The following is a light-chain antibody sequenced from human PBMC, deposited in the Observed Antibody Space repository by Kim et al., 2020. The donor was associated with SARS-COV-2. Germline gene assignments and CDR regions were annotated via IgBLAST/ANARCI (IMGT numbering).Light chain of an antibody. CDR1: ALPKQY. CDR2: KDS. CDR3: QSADSSGTYL. J-gene: IGLJ3*02. V-gene: IGLV3-25*03. Sequence: VSPGQTARIPCSGDALPKQYAYWYQQKPGQAPLLVIYKDSERPSGIPERFSGSSSGTTVTLTISGVQAEDEADYYCQSADSSGTYLFGGGTQLTVL.